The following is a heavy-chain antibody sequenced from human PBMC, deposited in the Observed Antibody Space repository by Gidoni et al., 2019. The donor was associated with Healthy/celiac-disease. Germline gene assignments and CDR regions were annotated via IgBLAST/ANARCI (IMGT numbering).Heavy chain of an antibody. CDR3: ARAGITFGGVIVPIFNY. Sequence: QVQLQESGPGLVKPSQTLSLTCTVPGGSISSGGYYWSWIRQHPGKGLEWIGYIYYSGSTYYNPSLKSRVTISVDTSKNQFSLKLSSVTAADTAVYYCARAGITFGGVIVPIFNYWGQGTLVTVSS. V-gene: IGHV4-31*03. CDR2: IYYSGST. J-gene: IGHJ4*02. D-gene: IGHD3-16*02. CDR1: GGSISSGGYY.